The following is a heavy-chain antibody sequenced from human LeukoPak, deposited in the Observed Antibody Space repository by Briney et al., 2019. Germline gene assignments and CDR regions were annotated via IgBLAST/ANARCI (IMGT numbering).Heavy chain of an antibody. D-gene: IGHD3-10*01. V-gene: IGHV4-31*03. CDR2: IYYSGST. J-gene: IGHJ6*02. CDR1: GGSISSGGYY. CDR3: ARARGGDPTRRWFSYYYYGMDV. Sequence: PSETLSLTCTVSGGSISSGGYYWSWIRQHPGKGLEWIGYIYYSGSTYYHPSLQSRVTISVDTSKNQFSLQLSSVTAADTAVYYCARARGGDPTRRWFSYYYYGMDVWGQGTTVTVSS.